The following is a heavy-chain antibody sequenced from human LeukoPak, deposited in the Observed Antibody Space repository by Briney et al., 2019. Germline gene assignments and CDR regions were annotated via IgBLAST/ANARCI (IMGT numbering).Heavy chain of an antibody. D-gene: IGHD3-10*01. CDR1: GFTFSSYA. V-gene: IGHV3-23*01. CDR2: ISGSGGST. J-gene: IGHJ4*02. Sequence: PGGSLRLSCAASGFTFSSYAMSWVRQAPGEGLEWVSGISGSGGSTFCADSVKGRFTISRDNSKNTLYLQMNSLRAEDTAVYYCASGGSGSALYYWGQGTLVTVSS. CDR3: ASGGSGSALYY.